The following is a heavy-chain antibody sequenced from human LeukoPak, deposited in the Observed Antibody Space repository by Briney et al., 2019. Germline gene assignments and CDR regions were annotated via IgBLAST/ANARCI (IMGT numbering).Heavy chain of an antibody. J-gene: IGHJ4*02. Sequence: GGSLRLSCAASGFTFSSYAMSWVRQAPGKGLEWVSAISGSGGSTYYADSVKGRFTISRDNSKNTLYLQMNSLRAEDTAVYYCARGAYYYDSSGYYWACDYWGQGTLVTVSS. D-gene: IGHD3-22*01. V-gene: IGHV3-23*01. CDR3: ARGAYYYDSSGYYWACDY. CDR2: ISGSGGST. CDR1: GFTFSSYA.